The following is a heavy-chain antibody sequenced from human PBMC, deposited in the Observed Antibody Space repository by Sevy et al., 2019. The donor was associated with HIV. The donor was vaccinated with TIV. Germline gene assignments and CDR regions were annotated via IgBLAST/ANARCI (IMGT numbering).Heavy chain of an antibody. CDR3: ARGIAAAGTPLVWFDP. J-gene: IGHJ5*02. Sequence: SETLSLTCAVYGGSFSGYYWSWIRQPPGKGLEWIGEINHSGSTNYNPSHKRRVTISVDTSKNQFTLKLSSVTAADTAVYYCARGIAAAGTPLVWFDPWGQGTLVTVSS. CDR2: INHSGST. V-gene: IGHV4-34*01. CDR1: GGSFSGYY. D-gene: IGHD6-13*01.